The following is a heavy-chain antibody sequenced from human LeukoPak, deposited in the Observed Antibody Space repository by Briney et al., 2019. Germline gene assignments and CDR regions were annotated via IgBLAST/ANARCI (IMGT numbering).Heavy chain of an antibody. V-gene: IGHV4-34*01. CDR1: GGSFSGYY. Sequence: PSETLSLTCAVYGGSFSGYYWSWIRQPPGKGLEWIGEINHSGSTNYNPSLKSRVTISVDTSKNQFSLKLSSVTAADTAVYYCAKTVTVTTSAFDIWGQGTMVTVSS. J-gene: IGHJ3*02. CDR2: INHSGST. D-gene: IGHD4-17*01. CDR3: AKTVTVTTSAFDI.